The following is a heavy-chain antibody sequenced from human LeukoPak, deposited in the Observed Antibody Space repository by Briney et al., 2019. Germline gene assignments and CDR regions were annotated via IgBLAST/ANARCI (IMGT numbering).Heavy chain of an antibody. Sequence: ASVKVSCKASGYTFTGYYMHWVRQAPGQGLEWMGWINPNSGGTNYAQKFQGRVTMTRDTSISTAYMELSRLRSDDTAVYYCARIGLGYSSGWYRGYFDYWGQGTLVTVSS. V-gene: IGHV1-2*02. CDR2: INPNSGGT. J-gene: IGHJ4*02. D-gene: IGHD6-19*01. CDR3: ARIGLGYSSGWYRGYFDY. CDR1: GYTFTGYY.